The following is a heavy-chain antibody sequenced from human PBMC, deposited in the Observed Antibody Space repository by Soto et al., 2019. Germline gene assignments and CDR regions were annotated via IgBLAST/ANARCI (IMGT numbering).Heavy chain of an antibody. CDR2: ITSRPSYT. J-gene: IGHJ5*02. V-gene: IGHV3-11*06. D-gene: IGHD2-2*01. CDR1: EFNFSNYY. Sequence: QLVEIGGGLVKPGESLRLSSAASEFNFSNYYMAWVRQAPGKGLEWISYITSRPSYTKYADSVEGRFTVSRDNANCSLYLQMNSLRVEDTGIYYCARRQPMLFLDTWGQGTLVTVSS. CDR3: ARRQPMLFLDT.